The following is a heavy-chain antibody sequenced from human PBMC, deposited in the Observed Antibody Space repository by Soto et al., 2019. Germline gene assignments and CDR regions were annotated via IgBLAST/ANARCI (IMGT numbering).Heavy chain of an antibody. D-gene: IGHD1-7*01. Sequence: SETLSLTCSVSGGSIRYYFWTWIRQSPGRGLEWIGYISSSGTVKYNSSLKSRVTISLDRSRNQFSLKLSSVTVADTAVCFCARDRKLELPGNYYYYGMDVWGQGTTVS. CDR1: GGSIRYYF. CDR2: ISSSGTV. J-gene: IGHJ6*02. V-gene: IGHV4-59*01. CDR3: ARDRKLELPGNYYYYGMDV.